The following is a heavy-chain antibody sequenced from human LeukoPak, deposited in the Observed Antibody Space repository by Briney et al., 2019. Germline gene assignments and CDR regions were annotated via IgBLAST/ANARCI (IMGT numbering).Heavy chain of an antibody. V-gene: IGHV3-48*03. D-gene: IGHD5-12*01. CDR3: ARDRSGYYRWFDP. Sequence: PGGSLRLSCAASGFTFSSYETNWVRQAPGKGLEWVSYISESSSTIYYADSVKGRFTISRDNAKNSLYLQMNRLRVEDTAVYYCARDRSGYYRWFDPWGQGTLVTVSS. CDR2: ISESSSTI. J-gene: IGHJ5*02. CDR1: GFTFSSYE.